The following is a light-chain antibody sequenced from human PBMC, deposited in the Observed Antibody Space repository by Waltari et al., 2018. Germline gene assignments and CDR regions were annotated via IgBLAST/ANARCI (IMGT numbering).Light chain of an antibody. Sequence: EIVLTQSPGTLSLSPGERATLSCRASQSVRSNYLAWYQQKPGQAPRLLIYGASRRATGIPDRFSGSGSGTDFTLTISRLEPEDFAVYYCQQYGSSRTFGQGTKVEIK. V-gene: IGKV3-20*01. J-gene: IGKJ1*01. CDR2: GAS. CDR3: QQYGSSRT. CDR1: QSVRSNY.